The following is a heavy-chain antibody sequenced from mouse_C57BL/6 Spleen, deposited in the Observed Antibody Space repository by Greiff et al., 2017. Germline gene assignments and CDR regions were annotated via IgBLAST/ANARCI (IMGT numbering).Heavy chain of an antibody. Sequence: EVQLQQSGAELVKPGASVKLSCTASGFNIKDYYMHWVKQRTEQGLEWIGRIDPEDGETKYAPKFQGKATITADTSTNTDYLQLSSLTSEDTAVYYCATGETAQYYFDYWGQGTTRTVAS. V-gene: IGHV14-2*01. D-gene: IGHD3-2*02. J-gene: IGHJ2*01. CDR3: ATGETAQYYFDY. CDR1: GFNIKDYY. CDR2: IDPEDGET.